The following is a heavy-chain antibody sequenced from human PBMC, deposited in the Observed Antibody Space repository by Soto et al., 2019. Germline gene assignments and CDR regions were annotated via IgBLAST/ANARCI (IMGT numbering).Heavy chain of an antibody. Sequence: EVQLVESGGGLVKPGGSLRLSCAASGFTFSSYSMNWVRQAPGKGLEWVSSISSSSSYIYYADSVKGRFTISRDNAKNSLYLQMNSLRAEDTAVYYCARGGGMEASSGADYWGQGTLVTVSS. J-gene: IGHJ4*02. D-gene: IGHD6-19*01. CDR3: ARGGGMEASSGADY. V-gene: IGHV3-21*01. CDR1: GFTFSSYS. CDR2: ISSSSSYI.